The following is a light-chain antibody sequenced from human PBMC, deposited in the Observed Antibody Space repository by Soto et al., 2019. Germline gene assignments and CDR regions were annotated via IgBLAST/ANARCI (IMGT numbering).Light chain of an antibody. Sequence: DIQMTQSPSTLSASVGERVTITCRASQTINTWLAWYQHKPGKAPNLLIYDASTLQTGVPSRFSGYSSGTEFTLTISSLQPDDFATYFCQQYHSFSPEGLTFGGGTKVDIK. J-gene: IGKJ4*01. CDR1: QTINTW. V-gene: IGKV1-5*01. CDR2: DAS. CDR3: QQYHSFSPEGLT.